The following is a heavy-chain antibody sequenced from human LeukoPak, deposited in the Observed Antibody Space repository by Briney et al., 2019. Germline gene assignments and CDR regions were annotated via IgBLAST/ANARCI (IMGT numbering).Heavy chain of an antibody. J-gene: IGHJ4*02. CDR1: GFTFYDDA. D-gene: IGHD5-18*01. CDR2: ISWNRGSI. CDR3: AKDLRGYSYGLPDS. Sequence: QTGGSLRLSCAASGFTFYDDAMPGVRHAPGEGLEWGSGISWNRGSIVYADSVKGRFTISRDNAKNSLYLQMNRLRAEDTALYSCAKDLRGYSYGLPDSWGQGTLAPVSS. V-gene: IGHV3-9*01.